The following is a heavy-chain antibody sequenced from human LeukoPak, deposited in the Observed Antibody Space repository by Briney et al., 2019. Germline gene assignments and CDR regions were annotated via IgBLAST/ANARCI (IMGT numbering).Heavy chain of an antibody. CDR1: GGSISSSSYY. CDR3: ARLIKQRGYSYGFFRSPHAFDI. CDR2: INHSGST. Sequence: SETLSLTCTVSGGSISSSSYYWGWIRQPPGKGLEWIGEINHSGSTNYNPSLKSRVTISVDTSKNQFSLKLSSVTAADTAVYYCARLIKQRGYSYGFFRSPHAFDIWGQGTMVTVSS. V-gene: IGHV4-39*07. D-gene: IGHD5-18*01. J-gene: IGHJ3*02.